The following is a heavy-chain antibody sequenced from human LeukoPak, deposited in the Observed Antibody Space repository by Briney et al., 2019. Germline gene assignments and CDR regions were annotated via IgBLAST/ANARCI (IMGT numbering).Heavy chain of an antibody. J-gene: IGHJ4*02. V-gene: IGHV3-30*18. CDR2: ISYDGSNK. D-gene: IGHD2-15*01. Sequence: GRSLRLSCVASGFTFSSYGMHWVRQAPGKGLEWVAVISYDGSNKYYADSVKGRFTISRDNSKNTLYLQMNSLRAEDTAVYYCAKSPRYCSGGSCYDLDYWGQGTLVTVSS. CDR1: GFTFSSYG. CDR3: AKSPRYCSGGSCYDLDY.